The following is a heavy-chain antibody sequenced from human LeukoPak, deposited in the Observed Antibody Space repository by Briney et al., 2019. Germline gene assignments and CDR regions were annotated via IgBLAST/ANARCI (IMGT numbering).Heavy chain of an antibody. V-gene: IGHV5-51*01. D-gene: IGHD3-9*01. CDR1: GYSFTSYR. CDR3: ARANTYYDILTGYQWDAFDI. J-gene: IGHJ3*02. CDR2: IYPGDSDT. Sequence: GESLKISCKGSGYSFTSYRIGWVRQMPGKGLEWMGIIYPGDSDTRYSPSFQGQVTISADKSISTAYLQWSSLKTSDTAMYYCARANTYYDILTGYQWDAFDIRGQGTMVTVSS.